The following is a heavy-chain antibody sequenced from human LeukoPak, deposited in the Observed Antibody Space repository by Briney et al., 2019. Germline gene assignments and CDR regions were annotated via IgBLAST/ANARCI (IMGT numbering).Heavy chain of an antibody. CDR3: ASDKHRYSSGWYDYFDY. CDR2: IKQDGSEK. Sequence: GGSLRLSCAASGFTFSSYWMSWVRQAPGKGLEWVANIKQDGSEKYYVDSVKGRFTISRDNAKNSLYLQMNSLRAEDTAVYYCASDKHRYSSGWYDYFDYWGQGTLVTVSS. CDR1: GFTFSSYW. D-gene: IGHD6-19*01. V-gene: IGHV3-7*01. J-gene: IGHJ4*02.